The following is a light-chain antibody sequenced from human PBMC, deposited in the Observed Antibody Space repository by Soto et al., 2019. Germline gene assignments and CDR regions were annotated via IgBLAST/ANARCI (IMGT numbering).Light chain of an antibody. CDR1: ESVSSTY. V-gene: IGKV3-20*01. J-gene: IGKJ3*01. CDR2: GAS. Sequence: EIGLTQTPGTLSLSPGERATLSCRDSESVSSTYLAWYQQKAVQAPSVLMYGASSRATGIPDRFSGSGSGTDVTLTISRLEPEVFAVYYCQHYCSSPIFTFGPGTKVYI. CDR3: QHYCSSPIFT.